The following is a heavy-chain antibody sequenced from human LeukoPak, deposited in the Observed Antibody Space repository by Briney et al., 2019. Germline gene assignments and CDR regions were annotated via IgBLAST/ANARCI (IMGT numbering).Heavy chain of an antibody. D-gene: IGHD7-27*01. CDR1: GFIFSTYW. Sequence: GSLRLSCAASGFIFSTYWMSWVRQAPGKGLEWVANIKQDGSDKYYVDSVKGRFTISRDNAKNSLYLQMNSLRVEDTAVYYCARDLNWETYWGQGTLVSVSS. J-gene: IGHJ4*02. V-gene: IGHV3-7*01. CDR2: IKQDGSDK. CDR3: ARDLNWETY.